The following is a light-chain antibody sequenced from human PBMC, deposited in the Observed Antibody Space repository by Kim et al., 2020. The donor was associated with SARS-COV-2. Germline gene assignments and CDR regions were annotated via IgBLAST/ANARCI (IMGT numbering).Light chain of an antibody. Sequence: IEMTQSPSTLSASVGDRVTITCRASQSISSWLAWYQQKPGKAPNLLIYDASSLESGVPSRFSGSGSGTEFTLTISSLQPDDFATYYCQQYKSYSITFGQGTRLEIK. CDR1: QSISSW. J-gene: IGKJ5*01. CDR2: DAS. V-gene: IGKV1-5*01. CDR3: QQYKSYSIT.